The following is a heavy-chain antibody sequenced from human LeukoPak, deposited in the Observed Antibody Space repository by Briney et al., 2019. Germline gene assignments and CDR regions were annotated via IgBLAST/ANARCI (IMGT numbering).Heavy chain of an antibody. D-gene: IGHD3-3*01. CDR1: GGSISSYY. CDR3: ARISMGDFWSGYLMPYFDY. CDR2: IYYSGST. Sequence: SETLSLTCTVSGGSISSYYCSWIRKPPGKGLEWIGYIYYSGSTNYNPSLKSRVTISVDTSKNQFSLKLSSVTAADTAVYYCARISMGDFWSGYLMPYFDYWGQGTLVTVSS. V-gene: IGHV4-59*01. J-gene: IGHJ4*02.